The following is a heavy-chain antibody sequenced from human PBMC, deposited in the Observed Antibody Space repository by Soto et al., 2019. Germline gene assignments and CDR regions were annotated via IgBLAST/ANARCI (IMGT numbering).Heavy chain of an antibody. CDR1: GGSISSGDSY. V-gene: IGHV4-30-4*01. CDR3: ARDRGGYERIDY. CDR2: IYYSGST. Sequence: SETLSLTCTVSGGSISSGDSYWSWIRQPPGKGLEWIGYIYYSGSTYYNPSLKSRVTISVDTSKNQFSLKLSSVTAADTAVYYCARDRGGYERIDYWGQGTLVTVSS. J-gene: IGHJ4*02. D-gene: IGHD5-12*01.